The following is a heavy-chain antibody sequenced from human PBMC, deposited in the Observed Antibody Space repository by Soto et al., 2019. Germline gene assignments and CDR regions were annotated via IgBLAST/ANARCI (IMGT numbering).Heavy chain of an antibody. D-gene: IGHD3-3*01. Sequence: PSETLSLTCTVSGGSISYYWSWIRQPAGKGLEWIGRIYTSGSTNYNPSLKSRVTMSIDTSKNQSSLKLTSVTAADTAVYFCARGIVDFWSGRHYFDYWGQGTLVTVSS. CDR1: GGSISYY. CDR2: IYTSGST. CDR3: ARGIVDFWSGRHYFDY. J-gene: IGHJ4*02. V-gene: IGHV4-4*07.